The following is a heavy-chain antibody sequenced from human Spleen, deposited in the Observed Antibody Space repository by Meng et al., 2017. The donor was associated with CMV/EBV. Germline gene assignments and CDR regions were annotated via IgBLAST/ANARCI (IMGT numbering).Heavy chain of an antibody. D-gene: IGHD2-2*01. CDR2: ISSSSTYI. CDR1: GFIFSSYS. Sequence: GGSLRLSCAASGFIFSSYSMNWVRQAPGKGLEWVSSISSSSTYIYYAGSVKGRFTISRDNAKNSLYLQMNSLRAEDTAVYFCARESVQPAASFDSWGQGTLVTVSS. CDR3: ARESVQPAASFDS. J-gene: IGHJ4*02. V-gene: IGHV3-21*01.